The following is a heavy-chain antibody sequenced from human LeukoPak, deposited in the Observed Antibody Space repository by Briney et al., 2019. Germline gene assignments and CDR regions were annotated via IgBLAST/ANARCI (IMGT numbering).Heavy chain of an antibody. D-gene: IGHD6-13*01. Sequence: GASVKVSCKASGYTFTSYGISWVRQAPGQGLEWMGIINPSGGSTSYAQKFQGRVTMTRDTSTSTAYMELRSLRSDDTAVYYCARWLSGSSSWYSPFYYYYYMDVWGKGTTVTVSS. V-gene: IGHV1-46*01. CDR1: GYTFTSYG. J-gene: IGHJ6*03. CDR2: INPSGGST. CDR3: ARWLSGSSSWYSPFYYYYYMDV.